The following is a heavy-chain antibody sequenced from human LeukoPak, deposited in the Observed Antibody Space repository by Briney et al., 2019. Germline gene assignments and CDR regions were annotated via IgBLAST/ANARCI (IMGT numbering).Heavy chain of an antibody. D-gene: IGHD5-18*01. V-gene: IGHV3-9*01. CDR2: ISWNSANI. J-gene: IGHJ4*02. Sequence: PGGSLRLSCAASGFTFDDYAMHWVRLAPGKGLEWVSGISWNSANIDHADSVKGRFTISRDNAKNSLFLLMNSLITEDTALYYCAKGNWMGYGYFDYWGQGTLVTVSS. CDR1: GFTFDDYA. CDR3: AKGNWMGYGYFDY.